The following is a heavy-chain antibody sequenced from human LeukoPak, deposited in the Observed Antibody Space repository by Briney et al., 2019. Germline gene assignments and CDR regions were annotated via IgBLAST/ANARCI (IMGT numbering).Heavy chain of an antibody. CDR3: ARLNPYSLFRGWFDP. J-gene: IGHJ5*02. D-gene: IGHD4-11*01. CDR1: GYSFTSYW. CDR2: IYPGDSDT. Sequence: GESLKISCKGSGYSFTSYWIGWVRQMPGKGLEWMGIIYPGDSDTRYSPSFQGQVTISADKSISTAYLQWSSLKASDTAMYYCARLNPYSLFRGWFDPWGQGTLVTVSS. V-gene: IGHV5-51*01.